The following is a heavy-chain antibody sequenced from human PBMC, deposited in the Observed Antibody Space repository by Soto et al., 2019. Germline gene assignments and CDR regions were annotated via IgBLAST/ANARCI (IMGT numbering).Heavy chain of an antibody. J-gene: IGHJ5*02. V-gene: IGHV4-30-4*01. CDR2: IYKSGRT. D-gene: IGHD6-6*01. CDR3: ASSLSASSGWFDP. CDR1: GDSIGSGDFY. Sequence: QVHLQESGPGLLKPSQTLSLTCAVSGDSIGSGDFYWTWIRQSPGKGLEYIGYIYKSGRTYYNPSLKSRPIISLDTSKSQFFLSLSFVTAADTAMYYCASSLSASSGWFDPWGKGTLVTVSS.